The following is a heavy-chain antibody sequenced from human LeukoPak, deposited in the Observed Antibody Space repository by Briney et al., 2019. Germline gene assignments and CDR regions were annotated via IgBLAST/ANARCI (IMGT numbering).Heavy chain of an antibody. J-gene: IGHJ6*03. D-gene: IGHD5-18*01. CDR1: GGSISSYY. Sequence: SETLSLTCTVSGGSISSYYWSWIRQPAGKGLEWIGRIYTSGSTNYNPSLKSRVTMSVDTSNNQFSLKLSSVTAADTAVYYCARVSRKGTATYMDVWGKGTTVTVSS. V-gene: IGHV4-4*07. CDR2: IYTSGST. CDR3: ARVSRKGTATYMDV.